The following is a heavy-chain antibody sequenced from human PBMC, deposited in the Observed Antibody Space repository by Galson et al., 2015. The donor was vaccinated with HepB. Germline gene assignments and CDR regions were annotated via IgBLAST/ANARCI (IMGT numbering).Heavy chain of an antibody. CDR1: GFSFTNAW. V-gene: IGHV3-15*01. Sequence: SLRLSCAASGFSFTNAWMNWVRQAPGKGLEWVGRINSKTDSATTDYAAPVKGRFTISRDDSKNTLYLQMNSLKTEDTAVYYCSTGGITIFGVGPYHYYGMDVWGQGTTVTVSS. CDR2: INSKTDSATT. J-gene: IGHJ6*02. D-gene: IGHD3-3*01. CDR3: STGGITIFGVGPYHYYGMDV.